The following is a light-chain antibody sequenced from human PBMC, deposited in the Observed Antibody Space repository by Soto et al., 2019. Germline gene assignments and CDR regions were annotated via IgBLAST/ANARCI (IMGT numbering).Light chain of an antibody. CDR3: QQYNSYWWT. J-gene: IGKJ1*01. Sequence: DIQMTQSPSTLSASVGDRVTITCRASQSISSWLAWYQQKPGKDPKLLIYDASSLESGVPSRFSGSGSGTEFTLTISSLQPDDFATYYCQQYNSYWWTFGQGTKVEIK. CDR2: DAS. V-gene: IGKV1-5*01. CDR1: QSISSW.